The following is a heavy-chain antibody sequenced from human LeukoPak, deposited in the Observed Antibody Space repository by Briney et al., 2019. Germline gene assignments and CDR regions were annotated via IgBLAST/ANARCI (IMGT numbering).Heavy chain of an antibody. CDR3: ARGEYCSSTSCYGAYYFDY. D-gene: IGHD2-2*01. Sequence: GGSLRLSCAASGFTVSSNYMSWVRQAPGKGLEWVSVIYSGGSTYYADSVKGRFTISRDNSKNTLYLQMNSLRAEDTAVYYCARGEYCSSTSCYGAYYFDYWGQGTLVTVSS. V-gene: IGHV3-53*01. CDR1: GFTVSSNY. J-gene: IGHJ4*02. CDR2: IYSGGST.